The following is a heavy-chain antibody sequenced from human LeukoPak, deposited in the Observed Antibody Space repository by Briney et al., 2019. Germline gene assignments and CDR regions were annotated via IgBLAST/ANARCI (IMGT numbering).Heavy chain of an antibody. D-gene: IGHD3-22*01. CDR3: ARVVDYYDSSGYYTYPLPDY. Sequence: PSETLSLTCTVSGGSISSYYWSWIRQPPGKGLEWIGYIYYSGSTNYNPSLKSRVTISVDTSKNQFSLKLSSVTAADTAVYYCARVVDYYDSSGYYTYPLPDYWGQGTLVTVSS. CDR1: GGSISSYY. V-gene: IGHV4-59*01. CDR2: IYYSGST. J-gene: IGHJ4*02.